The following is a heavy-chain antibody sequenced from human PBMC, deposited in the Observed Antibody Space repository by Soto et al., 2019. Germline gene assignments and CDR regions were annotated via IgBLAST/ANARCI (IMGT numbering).Heavy chain of an antibody. CDR2: IYHSGST. CDR1: GGSISSGGYS. CDR3: ARRGYVNDAFDI. V-gene: IGHV4-30-2*01. J-gene: IGHJ3*02. Sequence: SETLSLTCAVSGGSISSGGYSWSWIRQPPGKGLEWVGYIYHSGSTYYNPSLKSRVTISVDRSKNQFSLKLSSVTAADTAVYYCARRGYVNDAFDIWGQGTMVTVSS. D-gene: IGHD5-12*01.